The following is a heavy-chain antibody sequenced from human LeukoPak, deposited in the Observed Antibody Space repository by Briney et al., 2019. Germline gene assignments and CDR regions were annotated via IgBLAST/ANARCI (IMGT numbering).Heavy chain of an antibody. J-gene: IGHJ4*02. V-gene: IGHV1-2*06. CDR2: INPNSGGT. Sequence: ASVKVSCKASGYTFTGYYMHWVRQAPGQGLEWMGRINPNSGGTNYAQKFQGRVTMIRDTSISTAYMELSRLRSDDTAVYYCARVRGSGSSKPPFDYWGQGTLVTVSS. CDR3: ARVRGSGSSKPPFDY. D-gene: IGHD3-10*01. CDR1: GYTFTGYY.